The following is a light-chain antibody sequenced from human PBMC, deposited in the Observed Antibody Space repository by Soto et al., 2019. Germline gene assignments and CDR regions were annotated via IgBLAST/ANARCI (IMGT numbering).Light chain of an antibody. Sequence: DIPLTESPSSLSASVGDRFTITCRASQSISSYLNWYQQKPGKAPKLLIYAASTLQSGVPPRFSGSGSGTDFTLTISSLQPEDFAIYYCQESYSTLFGQGARLEIK. CDR1: QSISSY. V-gene: IGKV1-39*01. CDR2: AAS. CDR3: QESYSTL. J-gene: IGKJ5*01.